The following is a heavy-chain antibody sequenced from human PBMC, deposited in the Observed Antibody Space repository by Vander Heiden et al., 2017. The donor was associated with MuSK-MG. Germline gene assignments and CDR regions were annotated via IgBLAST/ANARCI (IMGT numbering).Heavy chain of an antibody. CDR2: ISWNSGSI. J-gene: IGHJ4*02. V-gene: IGHV3-9*01. CDR3: AKRAGATAGGMDY. D-gene: IGHD1-26*01. CDR1: GFTFDDYA. Sequence: EVQLVESGGGLVQPGRSLRLSCAASGFTFDDYAMHWVRQAPGKGLEWVSGISWNSGSIGYADSVKGRFTTSRDNAKNSLYLQMNSMRAEDTALYYCAKRAGATAGGMDYWGQGTLVTVSS.